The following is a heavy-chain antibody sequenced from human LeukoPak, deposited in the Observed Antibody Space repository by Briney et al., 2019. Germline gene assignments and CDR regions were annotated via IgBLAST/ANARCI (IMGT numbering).Heavy chain of an antibody. CDR1: GGSISSYY. CDR3: ARGFYGSGSYYKSPFDC. V-gene: IGHV4-59*01. J-gene: IGHJ4*02. D-gene: IGHD3-10*01. Sequence: PSETLSLTCTVSGGSISSYYWSWIRQPPGKGLEWIGYIYYSGSTNHNASLKSRVSISVDTSKNQFSLRLSSVTAADTAVYYCARGFYGSGSYYKSPFDCWGQGTLVTVSS. CDR2: IYYSGST.